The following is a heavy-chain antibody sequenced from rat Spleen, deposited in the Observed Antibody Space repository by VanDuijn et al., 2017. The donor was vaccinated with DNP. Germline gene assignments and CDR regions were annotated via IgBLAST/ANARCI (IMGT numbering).Heavy chain of an antibody. J-gene: IGHJ3*01. Sequence: EVHLVESGGGLIQPGRSLNLSCVASGFTFSDYAMAWVRQAPKGGLEWVATISYDGLRTYYRDSVKGRFTISRDDAKSTLFLQMDSLRSEDTATYYCATPEEGVVSWFAYWGQGTLATVSS. CDR1: GFTFSDYA. V-gene: IGHV5-17*01. CDR3: ATPEEGVVSWFAY. CDR2: ISYDGLRT. D-gene: IGHD1-11*01.